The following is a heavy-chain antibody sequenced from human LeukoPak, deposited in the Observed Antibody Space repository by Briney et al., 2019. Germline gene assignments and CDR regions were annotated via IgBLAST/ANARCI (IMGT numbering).Heavy chain of an antibody. J-gene: IGHJ5*02. CDR1: GFTFSSYS. V-gene: IGHV3-21*01. CDR3: ARPLMVFATKSNNWFDP. Sequence: PGGSLRLSCAASGFTFSSYSMNWVRQAPGKGLEWVSSISSSSSYIYYADSVKGRFTISRDNAKNSLYLQMNSLRAEDTAVYYCARPLMVFATKSNNWFDPWGQGTLVTVSS. D-gene: IGHD2-8*01. CDR2: ISSSSSYI.